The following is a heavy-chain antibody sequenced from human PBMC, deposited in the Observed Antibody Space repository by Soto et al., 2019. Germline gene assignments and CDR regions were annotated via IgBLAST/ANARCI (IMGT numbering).Heavy chain of an antibody. CDR3: GRGRSGQIVVFY. CDR1: GYTFTGHY. V-gene: IGHV1-2*02. D-gene: IGHD1-26*01. J-gene: IGHJ4*02. Sequence: GGSVEVSCKASGYTFTGHYIHWVRQAPEQGPEWMGEIGPESGATRYAQRFQGRVTMTRDMSITTVYMELNNLSPDDTAVYYCGRGRSGQIVVFYWGQGTPVTV. CDR2: IGPESGAT.